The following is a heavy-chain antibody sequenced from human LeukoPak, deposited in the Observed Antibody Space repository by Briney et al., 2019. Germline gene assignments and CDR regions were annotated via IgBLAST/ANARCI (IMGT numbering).Heavy chain of an antibody. CDR2: IHDSGST. D-gene: IGHD5-24*01. CDR1: GGSINNYY. V-gene: IGHV4-59*08. J-gene: IGHJ4*02. CDR3: VRLDAAAGRYLQFYY. Sequence: SETLSLTCTVSGGSINNYYWSWIRHSPEKGLEWIGYIHDSGSTNYNPSLKSRVTISVDTSKNQFSLKLSSVTAADTAVYYCVRLDAAAGRYLQFYYWGQGTLVTVSS.